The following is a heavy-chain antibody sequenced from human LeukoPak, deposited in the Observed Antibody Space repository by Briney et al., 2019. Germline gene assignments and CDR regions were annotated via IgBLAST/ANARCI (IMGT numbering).Heavy chain of an antibody. J-gene: IGHJ4*02. CDR2: IRAYNGNT. CDR3: ARDRRLHSSTWYYFDY. D-gene: IGHD2-2*01. V-gene: IGHV1-18*01. Sequence: GASVKVSCKASGYTFTNYDISWVRQAPGQGLEWMGWIRAYNGNTNYAQNLQGRVTMTTDTSASIAYMELRSLRSDDTAVYYCARDRRLHSSTWYYFDYWGQGTLVTVSS. CDR1: GYTFTNYD.